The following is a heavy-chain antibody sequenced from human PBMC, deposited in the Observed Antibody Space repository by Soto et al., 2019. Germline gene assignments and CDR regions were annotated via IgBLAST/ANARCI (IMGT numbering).Heavy chain of an antibody. Sequence: QVQLVESGGGVVQPGRSLRLSCAASGFTFSSYGMHWVRQAPGKGLEWVAVISYDGSNKYYGDSVKDRFTISRDNSKNTLHLQVNSVRAEDTAVYYCAKDGEWGYEILDGQNYYYYYMDVWGKGTAVAVSS. CDR3: AKDGEWGYEILDGQNYYYYYMDV. D-gene: IGHD3-9*01. CDR2: ISYDGSNK. J-gene: IGHJ6*03. CDR1: GFTFSSYG. V-gene: IGHV3-30*18.